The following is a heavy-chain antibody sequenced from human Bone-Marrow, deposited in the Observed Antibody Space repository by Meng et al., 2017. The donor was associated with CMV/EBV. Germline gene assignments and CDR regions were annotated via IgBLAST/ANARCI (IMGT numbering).Heavy chain of an antibody. CDR1: GYTFTSYD. CDR3: ARASLAATPYYYYYGMDV. Sequence: ASVKVSCKASGYTFTSYDINWVRQATGQGLEWMGWMNPNSGNTGYAQKFQGRVTITTDESTSTAYMELSSLRSEDTAVYYCARASLAATPYYYYYGMDVWGQGTTVTVSS. CDR2: MNPNSGNT. D-gene: IGHD2-15*01. J-gene: IGHJ6*02. V-gene: IGHV1-8*03.